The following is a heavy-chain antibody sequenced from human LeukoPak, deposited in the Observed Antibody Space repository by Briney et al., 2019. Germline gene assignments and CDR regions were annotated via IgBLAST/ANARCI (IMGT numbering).Heavy chain of an antibody. Sequence: PSETLSLTCTVSGGSISSGDYYWSWIRQPPAKGLEWIGYIYYSGSTYYNPSLKSRVTISVDTSKNQFSLKLSSVTAADTAVYYCARGRYDILTGYHNWYFDLWGRGTLVTVSS. CDR1: GGSISSGDYY. J-gene: IGHJ2*01. CDR2: IYYSGST. CDR3: ARGRYDILTGYHNWYFDL. V-gene: IGHV4-30-4*01. D-gene: IGHD3-9*01.